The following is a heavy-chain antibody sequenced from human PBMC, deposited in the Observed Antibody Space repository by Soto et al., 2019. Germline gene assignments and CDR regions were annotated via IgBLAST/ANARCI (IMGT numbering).Heavy chain of an antibody. V-gene: IGHV3-33*01. J-gene: IGHJ4*02. Sequence: QVQLVESGGGVVQPGRSLRLSCETSGFSFSVYGMHWVRQAPGKGLEWVAVIWYDASKQFYAASVEGRFTISRDNSKAILYLEMDSLRAEDTGVYYCAAWGEGATEVHWGQGTLVTVSS. CDR1: GFSFSVYG. CDR2: IWYDASKQ. D-gene: IGHD3-10*01. CDR3: AAWGEGATEVH.